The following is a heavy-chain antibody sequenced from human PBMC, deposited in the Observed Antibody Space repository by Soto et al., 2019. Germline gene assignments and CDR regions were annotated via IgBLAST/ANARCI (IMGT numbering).Heavy chain of an antibody. Sequence: SVEASSKASVWTISVYPISRGILTHGQGLEWMGGIIPIFDTANYAQKFQGRVTITADESTSTAYMELSSLRSEDTAVYYCARHDCISSSCYYYYYYSMDVWGQGTTVTVSS. D-gene: IGHD2-2*01. CDR1: VWTISVYP. V-gene: IGHV1-69*13. CDR2: IIPIFDTA. CDR3: ARHDCISSSCYYYYYYSMDV. J-gene: IGHJ6*02.